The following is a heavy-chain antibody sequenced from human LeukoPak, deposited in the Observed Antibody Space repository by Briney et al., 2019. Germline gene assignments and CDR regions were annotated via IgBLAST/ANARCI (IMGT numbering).Heavy chain of an antibody. Sequence: GGSLRLSCAASGFTFSSYWMSWVRQAPGKGLEWVANIKQDGSEKYYVDSVKGRFTISRDNAKNSLYLQMNSLRAEDTAVYYCARDFLVDYCDSSGRFDYWGQGTLVTVSS. D-gene: IGHD3-22*01. CDR3: ARDFLVDYCDSSGRFDY. CDR1: GFTFSSYW. V-gene: IGHV3-7*01. CDR2: IKQDGSEK. J-gene: IGHJ4*02.